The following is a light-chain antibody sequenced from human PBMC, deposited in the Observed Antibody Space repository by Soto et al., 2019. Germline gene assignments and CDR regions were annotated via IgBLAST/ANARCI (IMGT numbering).Light chain of an antibody. V-gene: IGKV3-11*01. CDR1: QSLSTY. Sequence: EIVLTQSPATLSLSPGERATLSCRASQSLSTYLAWYQQKPGQAPRLLIYHASNRATGIPARFSGSGSGTDFTLTISSLEPEDFAVYYCQQRTNWPLFGGGTKVEIK. J-gene: IGKJ4*01. CDR3: QQRTNWPL. CDR2: HAS.